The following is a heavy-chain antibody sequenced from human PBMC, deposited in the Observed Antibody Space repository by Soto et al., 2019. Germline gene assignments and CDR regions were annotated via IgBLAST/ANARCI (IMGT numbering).Heavy chain of an antibody. Sequence: SESLSLTCTVSGGSISSYYWSWIRQPAGKGLEWIGRIYTSGSTNYNPSLKSRVTMSVDTSKNQFSLKLSSVTAADTAVYYCAREPTVLNSSWYRHNWFDPWGQGTLVTVS. CDR3: AREPTVLNSSWYRHNWFDP. J-gene: IGHJ5*02. CDR1: GGSISSYY. V-gene: IGHV4-4*07. CDR2: IYTSGST. D-gene: IGHD6-13*01.